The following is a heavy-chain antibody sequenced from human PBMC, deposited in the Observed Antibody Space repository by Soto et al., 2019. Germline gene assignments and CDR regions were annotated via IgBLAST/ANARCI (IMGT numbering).Heavy chain of an antibody. V-gene: IGHV4-31*03. CDR1: GDSISTGGNY. CDR2: IDYSGNT. J-gene: IGHJ6*01. CDR3: ARDRGEWGLLRVAYNYAMDV. Sequence: QVRLQESGPGLVRPSQTLSLTCTVSGDSISTGGNYWSWIRQHPGKGLEWIGYIDYSGNTYYNPSLKRGVRVALERCEKELSLGLRSVTAADAAVYYCARDRGEWGLLRVAYNYAMDVWGQGTPVTVSS. D-gene: IGHD3-16*01.